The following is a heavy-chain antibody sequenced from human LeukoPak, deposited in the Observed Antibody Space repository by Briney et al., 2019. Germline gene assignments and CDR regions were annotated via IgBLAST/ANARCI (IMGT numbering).Heavy chain of an antibody. J-gene: IGHJ5*02. D-gene: IGHD3-3*01. CDR1: GGSIGSGTYY. CDR2: IFYSGST. V-gene: IGHV4-39*07. Sequence: SETLSLTCTVSGGSIGSGTYYWGWIRQSPGKGLEWIGSIFYSGSTNYNPSLKSRVTISVDTSKNQFSLKLSSVTAADTAVYYCARVGNPLVTVFAWFDPWGQGILVIVSS. CDR3: ARVGNPLVTVFAWFDP.